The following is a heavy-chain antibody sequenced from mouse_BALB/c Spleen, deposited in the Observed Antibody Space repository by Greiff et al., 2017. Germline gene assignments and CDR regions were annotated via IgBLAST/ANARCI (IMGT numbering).Heavy chain of an antibody. V-gene: IGHV1S137*01. CDR2: ISTYYGDA. Sequence: QVQLHQSGAELVRPGVSVKISCKGSGYTFTDYAMHWVKQSHAKSLEWIGVISTYYGDASYNQKFKGKATMTVDKSSSTAYMELARLTSEDSAIYYCARKESSSSYAMDYWGQGTSVTVSS. CDR1: GYTFTDYA. CDR3: ARKESSSSYAMDY. J-gene: IGHJ4*01. D-gene: IGHD1-1*01.